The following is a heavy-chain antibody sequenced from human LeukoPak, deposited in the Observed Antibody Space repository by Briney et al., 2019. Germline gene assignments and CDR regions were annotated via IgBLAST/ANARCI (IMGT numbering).Heavy chain of an antibody. V-gene: IGHV3-23*01. D-gene: IGHD3-22*01. CDR1: GFTFSTYG. CDR2: VSGSGGST. Sequence: GGSLRLSCAASGFTFSTYGMSWVRQAPGKGLDWVSAVSGSGGSTHYADSVTGRFTISRDNSKNTLYLQMNSLRAEDTAVYYCAKDRYYDNTGDHYESEYWGQGTLVTVSS. CDR3: AKDRYYDNTGDHYESEY. J-gene: IGHJ4*02.